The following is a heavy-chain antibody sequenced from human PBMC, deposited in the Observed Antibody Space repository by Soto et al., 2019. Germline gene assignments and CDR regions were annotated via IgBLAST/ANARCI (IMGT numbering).Heavy chain of an antibody. CDR2: IYYSGTT. D-gene: IGHD3-16*01. V-gene: IGHV4-61*01. Sequence: QVQLQESGPGLVKPSETLSLTCTVSGGSVRSGSYYWSWIRQPPGKGLEWIGYIYYSGTTSYNPSPEGRGNKSVDTAQEPFSLKNSFVDAAEPGVYYCAGDGPLRYGNPNAGNGVDSWGQGTLLTVSS. CDR1: GGSVRSGSYY. J-gene: IGHJ4*02. CDR3: AGDGPLRYGNPNAGNGVDS.